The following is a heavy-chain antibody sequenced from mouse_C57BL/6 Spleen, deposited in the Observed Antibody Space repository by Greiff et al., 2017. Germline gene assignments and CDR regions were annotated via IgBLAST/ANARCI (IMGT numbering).Heavy chain of an antibody. CDR1: GFTFSDYG. CDR3: ARPGYGSPHWYFDV. V-gene: IGHV5-17*01. CDR2: ISSGSSTI. J-gene: IGHJ1*03. D-gene: IGHD1-1*01. Sequence: EVHLVESGGGLVKPGGSLKLSCAASGFTFSDYGMHWVRQAPEKGLEWVAYISSGSSTIYYADTVKGRFTISRDNAKNTLFLQMTSLRSEDTAMYYCARPGYGSPHWYFDVWGTGTTVTVSS.